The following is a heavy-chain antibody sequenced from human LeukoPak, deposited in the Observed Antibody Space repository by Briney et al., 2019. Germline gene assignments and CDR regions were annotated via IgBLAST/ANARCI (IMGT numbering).Heavy chain of an antibody. Sequence: GASVKVSCKASGGTFSSYAISWVRQAPGQGLEWMGRIIPILGIANYAQKFQGRVTITADKSTSTAYMELSSLRSEDTAVYYCARYVVMGSSWYDYWGQGTLVTVSS. CDR2: IIPILGIA. D-gene: IGHD6-13*01. J-gene: IGHJ4*02. V-gene: IGHV1-69*04. CDR1: GGTFSSYA. CDR3: ARYVVMGSSWYDY.